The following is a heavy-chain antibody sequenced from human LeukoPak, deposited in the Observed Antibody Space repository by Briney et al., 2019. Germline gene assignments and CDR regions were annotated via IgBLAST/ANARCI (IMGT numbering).Heavy chain of an antibody. CDR3: ARDLYQIVVVPHYFDY. V-gene: IGHV3-7*01. Sequence: PGGSLRLSCAASGFTFSSYWMSWVRQAPGKGLEWVANIKKDGSEKYYVDSVKGRFTISGDNAKNSLYLQMNSLRAEDTAVYYCARDLYQIVVVPHYFDYWGQGTLVTVSS. J-gene: IGHJ4*02. CDR1: GFTFSSYW. D-gene: IGHD3-22*01. CDR2: IKKDGSEK.